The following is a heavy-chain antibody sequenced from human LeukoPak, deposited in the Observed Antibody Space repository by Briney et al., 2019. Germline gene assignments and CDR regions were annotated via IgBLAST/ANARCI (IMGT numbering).Heavy chain of an antibody. V-gene: IGHV4-4*07. CDR3: ARDLYYYDSSGYWKSDAFDI. CDR1: GGSISSYY. J-gene: IGHJ3*02. D-gene: IGHD3-22*01. Sequence: SETLSLTCTVSGGSISSYYWSWIRQPAGKGLEWIGRIYTSGSTNYNPSLKSRVTMSVDTSKNQFSLKLSSVTAADTAVYYCARDLYYYDSSGYWKSDAFDIWGQGTMVTVSS. CDR2: IYTSGST.